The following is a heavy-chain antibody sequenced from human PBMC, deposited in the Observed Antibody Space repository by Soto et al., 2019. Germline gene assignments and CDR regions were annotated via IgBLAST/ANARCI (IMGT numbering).Heavy chain of an antibody. V-gene: IGHV4-59*08. CDR2: IYYSGST. Sequence: SETLSLTCTVSGGSISSYYWSWIRQPPGKGLEWIGYIYYSGSTNYNPSLKSRVTISVDTSKNQFSLKLSSVTAADTAVYYCARLDTTYYDFWSGYDYRCPGTLVTVSS. J-gene: IGHJ4*02. CDR3: ARLDTTYYDFWSGYDY. CDR1: GGSISSYY. D-gene: IGHD3-3*01.